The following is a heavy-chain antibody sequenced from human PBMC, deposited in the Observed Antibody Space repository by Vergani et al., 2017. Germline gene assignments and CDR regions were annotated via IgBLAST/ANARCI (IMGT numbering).Heavy chain of an antibody. D-gene: IGHD1-26*01. CDR3: ARPRSGIGGYYYYGMDV. J-gene: IGHJ6*02. CDR2: ISAYNGNT. V-gene: IGHV1-18*04. Sequence: QVQLVQSGAEVKKPGASVKVSCKASGYTFTSYGISWVRQAPGQGLEWMGWISAYNGNTNYAQKLQGGVTMTTDTSTSTAYMELRSLRSDDTAVYYCARPRSGIGGYYYYGMDVWGQGTTVTVSS. CDR1: GYTFTSYG.